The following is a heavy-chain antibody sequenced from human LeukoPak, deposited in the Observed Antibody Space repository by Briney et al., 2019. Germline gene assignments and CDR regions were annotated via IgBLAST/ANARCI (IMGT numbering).Heavy chain of an antibody. CDR1: GFTFSSYS. Sequence: GGSLRLSCAASGFTFSSYSMNWVRQAPGKGLEWVSSISSSSSYIYYADSVKGRFTISRDNAKNSLYLQMNSLRAEDTAVYYCARVFGYYDSSGYYGGGAFDIWGQGTMVTVSS. D-gene: IGHD3-22*01. J-gene: IGHJ3*02. CDR3: ARVFGYYDSSGYYGGGAFDI. V-gene: IGHV3-21*01. CDR2: ISSSSSYI.